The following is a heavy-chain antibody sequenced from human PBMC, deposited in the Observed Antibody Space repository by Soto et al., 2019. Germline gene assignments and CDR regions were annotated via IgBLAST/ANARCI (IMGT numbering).Heavy chain of an antibody. CDR3: ARHNYGSGSTYFDY. CDR1: GVSISSYY. D-gene: IGHD3-10*01. Sequence: SETLSLTCTVSGVSISSYYWSWIRQPPGKGLEWIGYIYYSGSTNYNPSLKSRVTISLDTSKNQFSLKLSSVTAADTVVYYCARHNYGSGSTYFDYWGQGTLVTVSS. J-gene: IGHJ4*02. V-gene: IGHV4-59*08. CDR2: IYYSGST.